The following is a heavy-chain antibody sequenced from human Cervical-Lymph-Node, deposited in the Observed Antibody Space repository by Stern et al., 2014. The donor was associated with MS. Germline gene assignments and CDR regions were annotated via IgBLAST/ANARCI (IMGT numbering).Heavy chain of an antibody. CDR3: ARQRYFDY. CDR2: IFPGGSDI. V-gene: IGHV5-51*01. Sequence: VQLGQSGPEVKRPGESLKISCQASGYTFTSYWIGGVRQMPGKGLEWIAIIFPGGSDIRYSPSFQGQVTIPADKSSSPAYLQWNNLKASDTAIYYCARQRYFDYWGQGTLVTVSS. CDR1: GYTFTSYW. J-gene: IGHJ4*02.